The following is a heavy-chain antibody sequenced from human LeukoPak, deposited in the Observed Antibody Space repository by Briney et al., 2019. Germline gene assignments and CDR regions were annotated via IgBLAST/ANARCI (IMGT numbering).Heavy chain of an antibody. D-gene: IGHD6-13*01. Sequence: SVKVSCKASGGTFSSYAISWVRQAPGQGLEWMGGIIPIFGTANCAQKFQGRVTITADESTSTAYMELSSLRSEDTAVYYCARAGRIAAAGTPAPHGMDVWGKGTTVTVSS. CDR3: ARAGRIAAAGTPAPHGMDV. CDR2: IIPIFGTA. V-gene: IGHV1-69*13. CDR1: GGTFSSYA. J-gene: IGHJ6*04.